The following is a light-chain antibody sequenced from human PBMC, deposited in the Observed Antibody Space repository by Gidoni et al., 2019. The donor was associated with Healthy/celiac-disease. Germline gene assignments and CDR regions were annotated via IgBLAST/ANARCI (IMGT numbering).Light chain of an antibody. CDR2: CAS. V-gene: IGKV4-1*01. J-gene: IGKJ1*01. Sequence: DIVMTQYRDAMAVSLGERATINCKSSQRVLYSSNNKNYLAWYQQKPGQPPKLLIYCASTRDSGVPARFSGSGSGTDFTLTISSLQAEDLAVYYCQQYYSTPLTFGQGTKVEIK. CDR1: QRVLYSSNNKNY. CDR3: QQYYSTPLT.